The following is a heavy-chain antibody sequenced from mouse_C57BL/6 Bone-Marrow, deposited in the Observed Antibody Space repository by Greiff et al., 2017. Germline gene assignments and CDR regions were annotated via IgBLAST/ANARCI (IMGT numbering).Heavy chain of an antibody. CDR2: ISNGGGST. Sequence: EVQLVESGGGLVQPGGSLKLSCAASGFTFSDYYMYWVRQTPEKRLEWVAYISNGGGSTYYPDTVKGRFTISRDNAKNTLYLQMSRLKSEDTAMYYCARHLYAMDYWGQGASETVSS. CDR3: ARHLYAMDY. J-gene: IGHJ4*01. V-gene: IGHV5-12*01. CDR1: GFTFSDYY.